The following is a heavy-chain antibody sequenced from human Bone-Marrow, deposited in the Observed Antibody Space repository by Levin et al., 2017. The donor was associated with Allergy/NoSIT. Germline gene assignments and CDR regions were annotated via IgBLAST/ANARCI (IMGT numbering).Heavy chain of an antibody. Sequence: GGSLRLSCAASGFTFSSYSMNWVRQAPGKGLEWVSSISSSSSYIYYADSVKGRFTISRDNAKNSLYLQMNSLRAEDTAVYYCARDSLNRRHSGSYHPFDYWGQGTLVTVSS. J-gene: IGHJ4*02. CDR3: ARDSLNRRHSGSYHPFDY. CDR1: GFTFSSYS. D-gene: IGHD1-26*01. V-gene: IGHV3-21*01. CDR2: ISSSSSYI.